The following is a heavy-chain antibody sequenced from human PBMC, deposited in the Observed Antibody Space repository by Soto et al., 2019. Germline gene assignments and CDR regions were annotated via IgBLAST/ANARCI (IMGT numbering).Heavy chain of an antibody. CDR2: IYYSGST. D-gene: IGHD1-1*01. CDR1: GGSISSGDYY. V-gene: IGHV4-30-4*01. Sequence: KPSETLSLTCTVSGGSISSGDYYWSWIRQPPGKGLEWIGYIYYSGSTYYNPSLKSRVTISVDTSKNQFSLKLSSVTAADTAVYYCARDTPKNWNYYYGMDVWGQGTTVTVSS. CDR3: ARDTPKNWNYYYGMDV. J-gene: IGHJ6*02.